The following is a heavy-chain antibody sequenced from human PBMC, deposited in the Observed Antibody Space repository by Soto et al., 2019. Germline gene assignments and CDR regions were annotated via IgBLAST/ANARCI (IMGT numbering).Heavy chain of an antibody. CDR2: IYSGGST. D-gene: IGHD6-19*01. V-gene: IGHV3-53*01. CDR3: ARGYSSGRGYYYGMDV. CDR1: GFTVSSNY. J-gene: IGHJ6*02. Sequence: GRSLSLCCAASGFTVSSNYMSWGRQAPGKGLEWVSVIYSGGSTYYADSVKGRFTISRDNSKSTLYLQMNSLRAEDTAVYYCARGYSSGRGYYYGMDVWGQGTTVTVSS.